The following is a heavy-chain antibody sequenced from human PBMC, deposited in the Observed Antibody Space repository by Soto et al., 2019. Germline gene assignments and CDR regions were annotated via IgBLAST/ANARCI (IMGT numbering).Heavy chain of an antibody. CDR1: GYTFSNYY. V-gene: IGHV1-46*01. D-gene: IGHD4-17*01. J-gene: IGHJ6*02. CDR3: ARGTKLTDFGDRGYYGMDD. CDR2: INPSGGGT. Sequence: QVHLVQSGAEVKKPGASVTFPCKASGYTFSNYYMHWVRQAPGQGLEWVGIINPSGGGTTYAQNFQGRVIMTRDTSTSTVYMELNSLRSEYTAVYYCARGTKLTDFGDRGYYGMDDWGHGTTVTVSS.